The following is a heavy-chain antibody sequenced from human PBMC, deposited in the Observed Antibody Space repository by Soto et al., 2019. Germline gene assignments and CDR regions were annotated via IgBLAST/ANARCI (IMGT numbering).Heavy chain of an antibody. CDR3: ARETKTSAWKHWLDP. CDR1: GYSFTSNY. D-gene: IGHD1-1*01. Sequence: GASVKVSCKASGYSFTSNYIHWVRLAPGQGPEWMGWINPNSGGTHYTSKFQGWVTMTRDTSISTAYLEISSLKSGDTAIYFCARETKTSAWKHWLDPWRQGTRVTVSS. J-gene: IGHJ5*02. V-gene: IGHV1-2*04. CDR2: INPNSGGT.